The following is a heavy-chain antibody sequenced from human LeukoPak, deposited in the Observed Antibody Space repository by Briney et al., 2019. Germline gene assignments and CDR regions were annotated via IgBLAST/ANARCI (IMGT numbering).Heavy chain of an antibody. J-gene: IGHJ4*02. V-gene: IGHV1-2*02. CDR3: ARVAVPYYYDSSGYLTYSDY. CDR2: INPNSGGT. Sequence: GASVKVSCKASGYTFTGYYMHWVRQAPGQGLEWMGWINPNSGGTNYAQKFQGRVTMTRDTSISTAYMELSRLRSDDTAVYYCARVAVPYYYDSSGYLTYSDYWGQGTLVTVSS. CDR1: GYTFTGYY. D-gene: IGHD3-22*01.